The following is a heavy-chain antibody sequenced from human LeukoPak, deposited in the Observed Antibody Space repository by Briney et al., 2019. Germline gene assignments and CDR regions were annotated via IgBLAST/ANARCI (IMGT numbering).Heavy chain of an antibody. CDR3: ARGRVGGASWFDP. Sequence: ASVKVSCKASGYSFTSYAMHWVRQAPGQRLEWMGWINAGNGNTKYSQKFQGRVTITRDTSASTAYMELSSLRSEDTAVYYCARGRVGGASWFDPWGQGTLVTVSS. V-gene: IGHV1-3*01. CDR1: GYSFTSYA. D-gene: IGHD1-26*01. CDR2: INAGNGNT. J-gene: IGHJ5*02.